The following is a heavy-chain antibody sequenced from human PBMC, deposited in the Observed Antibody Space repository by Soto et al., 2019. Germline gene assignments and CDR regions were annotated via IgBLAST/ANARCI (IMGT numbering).Heavy chain of an antibody. D-gene: IGHD1-26*01. Sequence: PGGSLRLACAASGFTFSSYAMSWVRQAPGKGLEWVSAISGSGGSTYYADSVKGRFTISRDNSKNTLYLQMNSLRAGDTAVYYCAKVGPNPPYFDYWGQGTLVTVSS. J-gene: IGHJ4*02. CDR3: AKVGPNPPYFDY. V-gene: IGHV3-23*01. CDR2: ISGSGGST. CDR1: GFTFSSYA.